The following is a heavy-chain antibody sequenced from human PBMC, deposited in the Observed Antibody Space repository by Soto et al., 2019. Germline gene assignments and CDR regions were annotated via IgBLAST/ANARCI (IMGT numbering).Heavy chain of an antibody. CDR2: IYYSGST. J-gene: IGHJ6*03. CDR1: GDSISSSSYY. CDR3: ARHPRYFSYYHYMDV. Sequence: QLQLQESGPGLVKPSETLSLTCTVSGDSISSSSYYWAWIRQPPGKGLEWIGTIYYSGSTYYNPSLKSRVTISVDTSKNHFSLKLSSVTAADTAAYYCARHPRYFSYYHYMDVWGKGTTVTVSS. V-gene: IGHV4-39*01. D-gene: IGHD3-9*01.